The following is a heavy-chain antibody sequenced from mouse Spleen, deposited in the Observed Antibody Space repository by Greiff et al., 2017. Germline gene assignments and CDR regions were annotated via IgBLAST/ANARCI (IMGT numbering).Heavy chain of an antibody. J-gene: IGHJ2*01. CDR1: GYAFSSYW. V-gene: IGHV1-80*01. CDR2: IYPGDGDT. Sequence: QVQLQQSGAELVKPGASVKISCKASGYAFSSYWMNWVKQRPGKGLEWIGQIYPGDGDTNYNGKFKGKATLTADKSSSTAYMQLSSLTSEDSAVYFCARSGGSSPWYFDYWGQGTTLTVSS. CDR3: ARSGGSSPWYFDY. D-gene: IGHD1-1*01.